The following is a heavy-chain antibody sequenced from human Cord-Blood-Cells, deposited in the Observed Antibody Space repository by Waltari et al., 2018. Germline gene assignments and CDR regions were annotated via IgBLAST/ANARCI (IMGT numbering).Heavy chain of an antibody. J-gene: IGHJ4*02. CDR3: AKDAGGNKLGIPYYFDY. CDR1: GFTFSSYG. CDR2: IWYDGSNK. D-gene: IGHD7-27*01. Sequence: QVQLVESGGGVVQPGRSLRLSCAASGFTFSSYGMHWVRQAPGKGLEGVAVIWYDGSNKYYADSVKGRFTISRDNSKNTLYLQMNSLRAEDTAMYYCAKDAGGNKLGIPYYFDYWGQGTLVTVSS. V-gene: IGHV3-30*18.